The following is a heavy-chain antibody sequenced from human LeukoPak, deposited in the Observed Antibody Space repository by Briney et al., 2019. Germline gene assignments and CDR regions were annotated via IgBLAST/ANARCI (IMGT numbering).Heavy chain of an antibody. J-gene: IGHJ3*02. CDR2: IYYSGGA. CDR3: ARSGTHAFDM. Sequence: SETLSLTCSVSGGSMNDYYWSWIRQPPGKGLEWVGHIYYSGGATSSPSLKSRLTMSIDTSHSHFSLQLTSVAAADTAIYFCARSGTHAFDMWGQGTLVTVSS. CDR1: GGSMNDYY. V-gene: IGHV4-59*01.